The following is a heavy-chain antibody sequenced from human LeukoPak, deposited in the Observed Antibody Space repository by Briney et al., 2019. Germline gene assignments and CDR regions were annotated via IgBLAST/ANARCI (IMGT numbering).Heavy chain of an antibody. CDR1: GFTFSSYS. D-gene: IGHD2-2*01. Sequence: GGSLRLSCAASGFTFSSYSMNWVRQAPGKGLEWVSSISSSSSYIYYADSVKGRFTISRDNAKNSLYLQMNSLRAEDTAVYYCARDAATSVGMPHYWGQGTVVTVSS. J-gene: IGHJ4*02. CDR2: ISSSSSYI. V-gene: IGHV3-21*01. CDR3: ARDAATSVGMPHY.